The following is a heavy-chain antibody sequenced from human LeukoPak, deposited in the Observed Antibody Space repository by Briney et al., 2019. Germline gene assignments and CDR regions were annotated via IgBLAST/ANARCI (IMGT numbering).Heavy chain of an antibody. CDR1: GFPFSRYS. V-gene: IGHV3-48*02. CDR3: ARAPYSHFDY. D-gene: IGHD2-21*01. CDR2: ISSSSSTI. J-gene: IGHJ4*02. Sequence: GGSLTLSSAASGFPFSRYSMYWVRQAPGKGLEWVSYISSSSSTIYYADSVKGRFTISRDNAKNSLYLQMNSLRDEDTAVYYCARAPYSHFDYWGQGTLVTVSS.